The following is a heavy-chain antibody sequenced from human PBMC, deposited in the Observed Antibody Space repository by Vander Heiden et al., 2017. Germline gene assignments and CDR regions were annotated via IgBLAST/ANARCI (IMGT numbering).Heavy chain of an antibody. CDR3: ARGLGSGYAFDI. CDR2: IYHSGST. D-gene: IGHD1-26*01. J-gene: IGHJ3*02. CDR1: GYSTSSGYY. Sequence: QVQLQESGPGLVKPSDTLSLTCAVSGYSTSSGYYWGWIRQPPGKGVEWIGSIYHSGSTYYNPSLKSRVTISVDTSKNQFSLKLSSVTAADTAVYYCARGLGSGYAFDIWGQGTMVTVSS. V-gene: IGHV4-38-2*01.